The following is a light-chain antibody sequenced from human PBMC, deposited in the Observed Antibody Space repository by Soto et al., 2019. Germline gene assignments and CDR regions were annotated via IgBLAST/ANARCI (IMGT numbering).Light chain of an antibody. CDR1: SSDVGGYNH. V-gene: IGLV2-14*01. Sequence: QSALTQPASVSGSPGQSITISCTGTSSDVGGYNHVSWYQHHPGKAPKLMIYEVSDRPSGVSNRLSGSKSGNTASLTISGLQAEDEADYYCASYTSSNTWVFGGGTKVTVL. CDR3: ASYTSSNTWV. CDR2: EVS. J-gene: IGLJ3*02.